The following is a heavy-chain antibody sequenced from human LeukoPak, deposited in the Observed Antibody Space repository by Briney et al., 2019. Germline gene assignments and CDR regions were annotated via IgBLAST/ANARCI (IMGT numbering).Heavy chain of an antibody. CDR2: IIPIFGTA. J-gene: IGHJ3*02. V-gene: IGHV1-69*05. D-gene: IGHD2-2*02. CDR1: GGTFSSYA. CDR3: ARDRTPCSSTSCYNQGAFDI. Sequence: ASVKVSCKASGGTFSSYAISWVRQAPGQGLEWMGGIIPIFGTANYAQKFQGRVTITTDESTSTAYMELSSLRSEDTAVYYCARDRTPCSSTSCYNQGAFDIWGQGTMVTVSS.